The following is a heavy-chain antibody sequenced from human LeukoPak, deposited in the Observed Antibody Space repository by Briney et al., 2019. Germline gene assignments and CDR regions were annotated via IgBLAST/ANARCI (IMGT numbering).Heavy chain of an antibody. D-gene: IGHD1-26*01. CDR1: GGSISSGSYY. CDR2: IYTSGST. V-gene: IGHV4-61*02. J-gene: IGHJ4*02. Sequence: SETLSLTCTVSGGSISSGSYYWSWIRRPAGKGLEWIGRIYTSGSTNYNPSLKSRVTISVDASKNQFSLKLSSVTAADTAVYYCARGEWELFDYWGQGTLVTVSS. CDR3: ARGEWELFDY.